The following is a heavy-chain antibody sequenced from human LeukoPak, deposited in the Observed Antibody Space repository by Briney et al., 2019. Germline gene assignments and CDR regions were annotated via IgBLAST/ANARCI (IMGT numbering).Heavy chain of an antibody. Sequence: PSETLSLTCAVYGGSFSGYYWSWIRQPPGKGLEWIGEINHSGSTNYNPSLKSRATISVDTSKNQFSLKLSSVTAADTAVYYCARHVPGIAAAGTRYFDYWGQGTLVTVSS. D-gene: IGHD6-13*01. J-gene: IGHJ4*02. CDR3: ARHVPGIAAAGTRYFDY. V-gene: IGHV4-34*01. CDR2: INHSGST. CDR1: GGSFSGYY.